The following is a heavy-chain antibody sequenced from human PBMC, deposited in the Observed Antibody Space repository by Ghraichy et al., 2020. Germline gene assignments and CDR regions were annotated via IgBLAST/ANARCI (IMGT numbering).Heavy chain of an antibody. CDR1: GGSISSSSYY. V-gene: IGHV4-39*01. J-gene: IGHJ3*02. CDR3: ATPYGGVTGDVFDI. Sequence: SETLSLTCTVSGGSISSSSYYWGWIRQPPGKGLEWIVCIYYSGSTYYTPSLKSLVTISADTSKNQFSLKLITVTAADTAEYYCATPYGGVTGDVFDIWGQGTMVTVSS. D-gene: IGHD2-8*02. CDR2: IYYSGST.